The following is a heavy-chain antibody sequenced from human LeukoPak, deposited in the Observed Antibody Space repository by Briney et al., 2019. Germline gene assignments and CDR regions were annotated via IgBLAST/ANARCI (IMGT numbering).Heavy chain of an antibody. J-gene: IGHJ3*02. CDR3: ARHVKLLAFDI. V-gene: IGHV4-39*01. CDR2: IYYSGST. D-gene: IGHD1-26*01. Sequence: PSETLSLTCTVSGGSISSSSYYWGWIRQPPGKGLEWIGSIYYSGSTYYNPSLKSRVTISVDTSKNQFSLKLSSVTAADTAVYYCARHVKLLAFDIWGQGTMVTVSS. CDR1: GGSISSSSYY.